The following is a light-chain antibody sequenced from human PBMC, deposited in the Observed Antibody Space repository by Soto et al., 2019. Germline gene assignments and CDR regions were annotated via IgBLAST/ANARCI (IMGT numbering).Light chain of an antibody. Sequence: QSVLTQPPSVSGAPGQRVTISCTGSSSNIGAGYDVHWYQQLPGTAPKLLIYGNGNRPSGVPDRFSGSKSGTSASLAITGLQAKDEADYYCQSSDSSLNVFGTGTKVTVL. V-gene: IGLV1-40*01. J-gene: IGLJ1*01. CDR2: GNG. CDR1: SSNIGAGYD. CDR3: QSSDSSLNV.